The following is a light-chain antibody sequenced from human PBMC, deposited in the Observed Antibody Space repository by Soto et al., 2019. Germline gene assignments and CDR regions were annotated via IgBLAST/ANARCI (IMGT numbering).Light chain of an antibody. CDR1: QYIHNY. V-gene: IGKV1-5*03. CDR3: QQSNNYPWT. Sequence: IRMTQSPSTLSASVGDRVTITCRASQYIHNYLAWYQQKPGEAPKLLIYEAANLESGVPSRFSGSGTGTEVTLTISSLQPDDFATYYCQQSNNYPWTFGQGTRVEI. CDR2: EAA. J-gene: IGKJ1*01.